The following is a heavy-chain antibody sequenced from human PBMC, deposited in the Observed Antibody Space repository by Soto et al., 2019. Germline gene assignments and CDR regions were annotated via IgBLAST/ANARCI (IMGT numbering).Heavy chain of an antibody. J-gene: IGHJ6*03. Sequence: SETLSLTCTVSGGSISSYYWSWIRQPPGKGLEWIGYIYYSGSTNYNPSLKSRVTISVDTSKNQFSLKLSSVTAADTAVYYCARDYYDILTGGLYYYYYMDVWGKGTTVTVSS. CDR3: ARDYYDILTGGLYYYYYMDV. V-gene: IGHV4-59*01. CDR2: IYYSGST. CDR1: GGSISSYY. D-gene: IGHD3-9*01.